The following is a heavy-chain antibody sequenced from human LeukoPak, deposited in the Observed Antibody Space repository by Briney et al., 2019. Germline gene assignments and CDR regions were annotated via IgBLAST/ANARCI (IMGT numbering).Heavy chain of an antibody. CDR2: IRYDGSNK. J-gene: IGHJ4*02. CDR1: GFIFSSYG. V-gene: IGHV3-30*02. Sequence: AGGSLRLFCAASGFIFSSYGMHWVRQAPGKGLEWVAFIRYDGSNKYYADSVKGRFTISRDNSKNTVYLQMNSLRAEDTAVYYCAKIDLRFLEWFAFDYWGQGTLVTVSS. D-gene: IGHD3-3*01. CDR3: AKIDLRFLEWFAFDY.